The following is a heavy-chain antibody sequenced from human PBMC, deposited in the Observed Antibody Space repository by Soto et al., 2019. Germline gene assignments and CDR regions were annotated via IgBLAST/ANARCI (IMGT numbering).Heavy chain of an antibody. V-gene: IGHV4-61*08. CDR3: ARDLRVAARPGVSGMDV. Sequence: PSETLSLTCTVSGDSISSCDYYWSWLRQPPGKGLEWIGYIYYSGSTNYNPSLKSRVTISVDTSKNQFSLKLSSVTAADAAVYYCARDLRVAARPGVSGMDVWGQGTTVTVS. D-gene: IGHD6-6*01. J-gene: IGHJ6*02. CDR1: GDSISSCDYY. CDR2: IYYSGST.